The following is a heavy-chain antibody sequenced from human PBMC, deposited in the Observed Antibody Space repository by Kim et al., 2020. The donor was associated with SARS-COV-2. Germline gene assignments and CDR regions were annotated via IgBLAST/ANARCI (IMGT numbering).Heavy chain of an antibody. Sequence: ASVKVSCKASGYTFTKYGVHWVRQAPGQSLEWMGWVNAGNGDTHYSPKFQDRVTITRDTSATTAYMELSSLRSEDTAVYYCARPSFCADGICPYYHYWGQGTLVTVSS. CDR3: ARPSFCADGICPYYHY. CDR2: VNAGNGDT. V-gene: IGHV1-3*01. CDR1: GYTFTKYG. J-gene: IGHJ4*02. D-gene: IGHD2-8*01.